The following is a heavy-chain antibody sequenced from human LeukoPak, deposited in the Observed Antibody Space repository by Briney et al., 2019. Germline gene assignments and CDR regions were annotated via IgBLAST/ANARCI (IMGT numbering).Heavy chain of an antibody. CDR1: GFTFSSHA. CDR2: ISGSGNDYST. V-gene: IGHV3-23*01. D-gene: IGHD5-18*01. CDR3: ARDQGLTAPPPYGLDV. Sequence: GGSQRLSCAASGFTFSSHAMSWVRQAPGKGLEWVSGISGSGNDYSTHYADSVEGRFTISRDNSKNTLYLQMSSLRAEDTAVYYCARDQGLTAPPPYGLDVWGQGTTVIVSS. J-gene: IGHJ6*02.